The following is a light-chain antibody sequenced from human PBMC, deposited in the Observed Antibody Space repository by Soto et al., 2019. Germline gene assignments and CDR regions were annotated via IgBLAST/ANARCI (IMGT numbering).Light chain of an antibody. CDR1: QSVGSY. J-gene: IGKJ2*01. Sequence: EIVMTQSPATLSLSPGERATLSCRASQSVGSYLAWYQQKPGQAPRLLIYDVVNRATGIPARFSGSGSGTDFTLAISSLEPEDFAVYYCQQRTNWPYTFGQGTNLEIK. CDR2: DVV. V-gene: IGKV3-11*01. CDR3: QQRTNWPYT.